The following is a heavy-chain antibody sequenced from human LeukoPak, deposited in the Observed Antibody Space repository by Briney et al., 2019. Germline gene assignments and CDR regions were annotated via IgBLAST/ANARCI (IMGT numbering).Heavy chain of an antibody. CDR3: ARTIVVVTAWFDP. D-gene: IGHD2-21*02. CDR2: ISYDGSNK. J-gene: IGHJ5*02. V-gene: IGHV3-30*03. CDR1: GFTFSSYG. Sequence: GGSLRLSCAASGFTFSSYGMHWVRQVPGKGREGVAVISYDGSNKYYADSVKGRFTISRDNSKNTLYLQMNSLRAEDTAVYYCARTIVVVTAWFDPWGQGTLVTVSS.